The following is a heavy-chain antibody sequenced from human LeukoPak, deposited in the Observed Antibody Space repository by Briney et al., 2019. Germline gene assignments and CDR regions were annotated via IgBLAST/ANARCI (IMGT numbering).Heavy chain of an antibody. CDR3: SRLSGYCTNGVCYTAFDY. Sequence: SETLSLTXAVSGYSISSGYYWGWIRQPPGRGLEWIATIYHSGSTYYNPSLKSRVTISVGTSKNQLSLKLSSVTAADTAVYFCSRLSGYCTNGVCYTAFDYWGQGTLVTVSS. V-gene: IGHV4-38-2*01. CDR1: GYSISSGYY. D-gene: IGHD2-8*01. CDR2: IYHSGST. J-gene: IGHJ4*02.